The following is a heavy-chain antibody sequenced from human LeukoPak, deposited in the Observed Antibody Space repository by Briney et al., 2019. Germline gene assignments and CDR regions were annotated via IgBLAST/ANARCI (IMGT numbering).Heavy chain of an antibody. Sequence: ASVKVSCKASGYTFTSYGISWVRQAPGQGLEWMGWISAYNGNTNYAQKLQGRVTMTTDTSTSTAYMELRSLRSDDTAVYYCARAQRHTFTMVRGVMGPGDYWGQGTLVTVSS. CDR2: ISAYNGNT. D-gene: IGHD3-10*01. J-gene: IGHJ4*02. CDR1: GYTFTSYG. V-gene: IGHV1-18*01. CDR3: ARAQRHTFTMVRGVMGPGDY.